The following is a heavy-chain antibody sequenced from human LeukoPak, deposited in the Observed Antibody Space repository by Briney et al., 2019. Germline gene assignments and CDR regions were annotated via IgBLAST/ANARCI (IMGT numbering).Heavy chain of an antibody. Sequence: SETLSLTCAVSGYSISSGYYWGWIRQPPGKGLEWIGSIYHSGSTYYNPSLKSRVTISVDTSKNQFSLKLNSVTAADTAVYYCARDQLVVVPAAMRGNFDYWGQGTLVTVSS. J-gene: IGHJ4*02. CDR2: IYHSGST. V-gene: IGHV4-38-2*02. CDR3: ARDQLVVVPAAMRGNFDY. CDR1: GYSISSGYY. D-gene: IGHD2-2*01.